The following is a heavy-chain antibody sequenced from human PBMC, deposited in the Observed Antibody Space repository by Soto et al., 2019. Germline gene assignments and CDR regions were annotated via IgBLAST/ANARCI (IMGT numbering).Heavy chain of an antibody. CDR3: ARDWRCSGTDSCYSWFDP. V-gene: IGHV3-7*03. Sequence: EVHLVESGGDLVQPGGSLRLSCAASGFTFSSFWMSWVRQAPGKGPEWVAKIKQDGSDENYANSVKGRFTISRDNAKNLLFLQMSSLRTEDTAVYYCARDWRCSGTDSCYSWFDPWGQGTLVTVSS. CDR2: IKQDGSDE. J-gene: IGHJ5*02. D-gene: IGHD2-15*01. CDR1: GFTFSSFW.